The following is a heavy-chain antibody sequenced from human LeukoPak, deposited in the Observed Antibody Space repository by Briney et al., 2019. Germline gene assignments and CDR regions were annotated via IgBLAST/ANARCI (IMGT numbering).Heavy chain of an antibody. J-gene: IGHJ5*02. CDR2: ISAYNGNT. D-gene: IGHD6-13*01. Sequence: ASVKVSCKASGYTFTSYGISWVRQAPGQGLEWMGWISAYNGNTNYAQKLQGRVTMTTDTSTSTAYMELRSLRSDDTAVYYCARVKLKGNKAAAGNWFDPWGQGTLVTVSS. V-gene: IGHV1-18*01. CDR3: ARVKLKGNKAAAGNWFDP. CDR1: GYTFTSYG.